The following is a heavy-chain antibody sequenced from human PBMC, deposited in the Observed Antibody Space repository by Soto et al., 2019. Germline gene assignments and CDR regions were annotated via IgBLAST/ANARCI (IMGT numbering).Heavy chain of an antibody. V-gene: IGHV4-39*01. CDR1: GGSISSSSYY. J-gene: IGHJ5*02. CDR3: ATAYSIFGATNWFDP. CDR2: IYYSGGT. Sequence: QLQLQESGPGLVRPSETLSLTCTVSGGSISSSSYYWGWIRQPPGEGLEWIGTIYYSGGTYYNPSLKSRLSMSVAQSKNQFSLKLKSVTAADTAVYYCATAYSIFGATNWFDPWGQGTLVIASS. D-gene: IGHD3-3*01.